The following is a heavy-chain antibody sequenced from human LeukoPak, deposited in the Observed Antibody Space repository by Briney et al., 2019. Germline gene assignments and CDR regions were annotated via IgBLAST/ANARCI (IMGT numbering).Heavy chain of an antibody. CDR3: ARGDDSTRFDP. V-gene: IGHV1-8*02. D-gene: IGHD3-22*01. J-gene: IGHJ5*02. CDR2: MNPNSGNT. Sequence: ASVKVSCKASGYTFTSYAMNWVRQAPGQGLEWMGWMNPNSGNTGYAQKFQGRVTMTRNTSISTAYMELSSLRSEDTAVYYCARGDDSTRFDPWGQGTLVTVSS. CDR1: GYTFTSYA.